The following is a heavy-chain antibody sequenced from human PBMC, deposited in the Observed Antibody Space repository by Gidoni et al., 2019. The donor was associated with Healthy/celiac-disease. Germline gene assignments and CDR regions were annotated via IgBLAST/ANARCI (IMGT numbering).Heavy chain of an antibody. CDR1: GGSISSYY. J-gene: IGHJ5*02. D-gene: IGHD1-26*01. V-gene: IGHV4-59*01. CDR3: AGGHVGRGWFDP. CDR2: IYYSGST. Sequence: QVQLQESGPGLVKPSATLSLTCTVSGGSISSYYWSWIRQPPGKGLEWIGYIYYSGSTNYNPSLKSRVTISVDTSKNQFSLKLSSVTAADTAVYYCAGGHVGRGWFDPWGQGTLVTVSS.